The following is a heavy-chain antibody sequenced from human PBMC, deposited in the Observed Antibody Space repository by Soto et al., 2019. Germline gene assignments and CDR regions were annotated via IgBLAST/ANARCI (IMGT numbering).Heavy chain of an antibody. D-gene: IGHD1-20*01. J-gene: IGHJ4*02. CDR1: GFTFSSLA. V-gene: IGHV3-30-3*01. CDR3: ARKWRITGTTGRTNLDYFDY. Sequence: QVTLVESGGGVVQPGRSLRLSCAASGFTFSSLAMHWVRQAPGKGLEWVAVISSDGGNKYYADSVKGRFTISRDNSKNTLSLQMDSLRPEDTAIYYCARKWRITGTTGRTNLDYFDYWGQGTLVTVSS. CDR2: ISSDGGNK.